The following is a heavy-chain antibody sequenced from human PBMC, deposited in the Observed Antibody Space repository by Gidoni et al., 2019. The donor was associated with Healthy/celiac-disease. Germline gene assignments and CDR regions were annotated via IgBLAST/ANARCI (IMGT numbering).Heavy chain of an antibody. V-gene: IGHV4-4*07. Sequence: QVQLQESGPGLVKPSETLSLTCTVSGGSISSYYWRWIRQPAGKGLEWIGRIYTSGSTNYNPSLKSRVTMSVDTSKNQFSLKLSSVTAADTAVYYCAREKWQQLSYGMDVWGQGTTVTVSS. J-gene: IGHJ6*02. CDR2: IYTSGST. CDR3: AREKWQQLSYGMDV. CDR1: GGSISSYY. D-gene: IGHD6-13*01.